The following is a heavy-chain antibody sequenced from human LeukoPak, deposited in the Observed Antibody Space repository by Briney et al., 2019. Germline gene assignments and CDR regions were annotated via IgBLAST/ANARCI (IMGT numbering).Heavy chain of an antibody. CDR3: AGGLGYCSSTSCPRVAFDI. V-gene: IGHV3-23*01. Sequence: GGSLRLSCAASGFTFSSYAMSWVRQAPGKVLEWVSAISGSGGSTYYADSVKGRFTISRDNSKNTLYLQMNSLRAEDTAVYYCAGGLGYCSSTSCPRVAFDIWGQGTMVTVSS. CDR1: GFTFSSYA. D-gene: IGHD2-2*01. J-gene: IGHJ3*02. CDR2: ISGSGGST.